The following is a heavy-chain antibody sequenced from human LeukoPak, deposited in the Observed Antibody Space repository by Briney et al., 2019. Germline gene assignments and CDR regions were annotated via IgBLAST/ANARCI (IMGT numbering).Heavy chain of an antibody. CDR1: GGSFSGYY. V-gene: IGHV4-34*01. D-gene: IGHD6-19*01. CDR3: ARYRGERHSGWYGGGFDY. Sequence: SETLSLTCAVYGGSFSGYYWSWIRQPPGKGLEWIGEINHSGSTNYNPSLKSRVTISVDTSKNRFSLKLSSVTAADTAVYYCARYRGERHSGWYGGGFDYWGQGTLVTVSS. CDR2: INHSGST. J-gene: IGHJ4*02.